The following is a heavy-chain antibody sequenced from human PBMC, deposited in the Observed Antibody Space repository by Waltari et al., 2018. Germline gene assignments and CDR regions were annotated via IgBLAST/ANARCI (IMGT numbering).Heavy chain of an antibody. J-gene: IGHJ4*02. CDR3: AKSRGFEY. CDR2: INYDGSQK. CDR1: GFTFSRYW. D-gene: IGHD2-2*01. Sequence: EVQLVESGGGLVQPGGSLRPSCGASGFTFSRYWMSWARQTPGKGLEWVANINYDGSQKYYVDSVKGRFTISRDNAKNSVYLQMNSLRVEDTAVYYCAKSRGFEYWGQGALITVSS. V-gene: IGHV3-7*01.